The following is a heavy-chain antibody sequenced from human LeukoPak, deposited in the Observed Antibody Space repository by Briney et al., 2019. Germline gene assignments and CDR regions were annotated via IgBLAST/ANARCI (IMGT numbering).Heavy chain of an antibody. CDR3: ARDPPFGVVIMGDDY. D-gene: IGHD3-3*01. V-gene: IGHV1-2*02. J-gene: IGHJ4*02. CDR2: INPNSGGT. Sequence: GASVKVSCKASGYTFTGYYMHWVRQAPGQGLEWMGWINPNSGGTNYAQKFQGRVTMTRDTSISTAYMELSRLRSDDTAVYYCARDPPFGVVIMGDDYWGQGTLVTVSS. CDR1: GYTFTGYY.